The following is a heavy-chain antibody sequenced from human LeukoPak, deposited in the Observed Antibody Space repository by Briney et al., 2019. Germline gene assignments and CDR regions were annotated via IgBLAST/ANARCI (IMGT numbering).Heavy chain of an antibody. CDR2: ISSSSSYI. Sequence: SGGSLRLSCAASGFTFSSYSMNWVRQAPGKGLEWVSSISSSSSYIYYADSVKGRFTISRDNAKNSLYLQMNSLRAEDTAVYYCARDGSASDAFDIWGQGTMATVSS. J-gene: IGHJ3*02. CDR1: GFTFSSYS. V-gene: IGHV3-21*01. CDR3: ARDGSASDAFDI. D-gene: IGHD3-10*01.